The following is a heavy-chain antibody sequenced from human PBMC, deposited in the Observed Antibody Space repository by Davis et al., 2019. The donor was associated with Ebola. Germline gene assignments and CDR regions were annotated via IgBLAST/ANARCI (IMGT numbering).Heavy chain of an antibody. CDR2: IYYSGST. Sequence: SETLSLTCTVSGGSISSSSYYWSWIRQPPGKGLEWIGYIYYSGSTNYNPSLKSRATISVNTSKNQFSLKLSSVTAAETAVYYCARLGYDFWSGYYGGNGFDPWGQGTLVTVSS. J-gene: IGHJ5*02. V-gene: IGHV4-61*05. CDR3: ARLGYDFWSGYYGGNGFDP. D-gene: IGHD3-3*01. CDR1: GGSISSSSYY.